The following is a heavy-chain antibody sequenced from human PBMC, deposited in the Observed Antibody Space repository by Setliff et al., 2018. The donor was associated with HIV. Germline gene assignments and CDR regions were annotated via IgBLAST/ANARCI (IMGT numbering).Heavy chain of an antibody. CDR1: GYSISSGYY. Sequence: SETLSLTCAVSGYSISSGYYWGWIRQPPGKGLEWIGTIYHSGSTYYNPSLKSRVTISVDTSKNQFSLRLSSVTAADTAVYYCASLPPLYDSSGYYFDYWGQGTLVTVSS. CDR2: IYHSGST. D-gene: IGHD3-22*01. CDR3: ASLPPLYDSSGYYFDY. J-gene: IGHJ4*02. V-gene: IGHV4-38-2*01.